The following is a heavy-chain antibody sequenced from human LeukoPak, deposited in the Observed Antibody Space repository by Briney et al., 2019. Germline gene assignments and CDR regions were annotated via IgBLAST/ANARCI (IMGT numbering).Heavy chain of an antibody. V-gene: IGHV3-11*04. CDR2: ISSSGSFI. Sequence: LSLTCAVYGGSFSGYYWSWIRQAPGKGLEWVSYISSSGSFIYYADSVKGRFTIFRDNAKNSLYLQMNSLRAEDTAVYYCARETHYDSSGYHNDCWGEGPLITVSS. J-gene: IGHJ4*02. CDR1: GGSFSGYY. CDR3: ARETHYDSSGYHNDC. D-gene: IGHD3-22*01.